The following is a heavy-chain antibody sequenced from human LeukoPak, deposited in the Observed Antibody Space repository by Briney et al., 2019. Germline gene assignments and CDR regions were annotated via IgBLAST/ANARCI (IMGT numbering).Heavy chain of an antibody. CDR3: ARAEQRLSTYFDY. CDR1: GFTFSSYA. V-gene: IGHV3-23*01. CDR2: ISGSGGST. J-gene: IGHJ4*02. D-gene: IGHD6-25*01. Sequence: GGSLRLSCAASGFTFSSYAMSWVRQAPGKGLEWVSAISGSGGSTYYADSVKGRFTISRDNSKNTLYLQMNSLRAEDTAVYYCARAEQRLSTYFDYWGQGTLVTVSS.